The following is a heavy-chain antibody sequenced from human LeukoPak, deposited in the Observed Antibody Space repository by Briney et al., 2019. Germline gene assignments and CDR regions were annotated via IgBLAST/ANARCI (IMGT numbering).Heavy chain of an antibody. CDR2: IYYSGRT. J-gene: IGHJ2*01. CDR3: ARDLRYYDILTGYYPYYWYFDL. V-gene: IGHV4-59*01. Sequence: SETLSLTCTVSGGSISSYYWSWIRQPPGKGLEWIGYIYYSGRTNYNPSLKSRVTISVDTSKNQFSLKLSSVTAADTAVYYCARDLRYYDILTGYYPYYWYFDLWGRGTLVTVSS. CDR1: GGSISSYY. D-gene: IGHD3-9*01.